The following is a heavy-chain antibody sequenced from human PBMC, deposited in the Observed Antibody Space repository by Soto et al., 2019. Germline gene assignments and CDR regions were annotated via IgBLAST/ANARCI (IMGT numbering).Heavy chain of an antibody. CDR1: GYTFTSYY. V-gene: IGHV1-46*01. CDR3: AKAPRSRVIITTSSAYIDY. D-gene: IGHD3-22*01. J-gene: IGHJ4*02. Sequence: QVQLVQSGAEVKKPVASVMLSCKASGYTFTSYYMHWVRQAPGQGLEWMGIINPDGGSTRYAQKFQGRVTMTRDTSTSTFYMELSSLRAEDTAVYYWAKAPRSRVIITTSSAYIDYLGQGALVTDSS. CDR2: INPDGGST.